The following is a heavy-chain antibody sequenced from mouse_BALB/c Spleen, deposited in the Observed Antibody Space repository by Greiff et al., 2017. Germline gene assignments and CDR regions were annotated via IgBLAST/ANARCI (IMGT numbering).Heavy chain of an antibody. CDR1: GYTFTDYN. J-gene: IGHJ4*01. D-gene: IGHD1-2*01. Sequence: VQLKQSGPELVKPGASVKISCKASGYTFTDYNMHWVKQSHGKSLEWIGYIYPYNGGTGYNQKFKSKATLTVDNSSSTAYMELRSLTSEDSAVYYCARRYYGYSYAMDYWGQGTSVTVSS. V-gene: IGHV1S29*02. CDR2: IYPYNGGT. CDR3: ARRYYGYSYAMDY.